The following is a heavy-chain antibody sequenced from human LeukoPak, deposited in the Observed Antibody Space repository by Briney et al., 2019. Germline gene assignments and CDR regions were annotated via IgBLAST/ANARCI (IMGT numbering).Heavy chain of an antibody. V-gene: IGHV3-7*01. CDR3: ARSPAPGSVDY. Sequence: GGSLRLSCTASGFTFGDYAMSWVRQAPGKGLDWVANINKDGSAKYLVDSVKGRFTISRDNAKNSLYLQMSSLRVEDTAVYYCARSPAPGSVDYWGQGTLVTVSS. J-gene: IGHJ4*02. CDR2: INKDGSAK. CDR1: GFTFGDYA. D-gene: IGHD6-13*01.